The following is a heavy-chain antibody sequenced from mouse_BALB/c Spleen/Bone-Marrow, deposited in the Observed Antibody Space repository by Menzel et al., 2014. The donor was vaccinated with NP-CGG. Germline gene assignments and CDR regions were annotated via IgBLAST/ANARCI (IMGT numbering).Heavy chain of an antibody. Sequence: EVKLQESGGGLVKPGGSLKLSCAASGFTFSSYAMSWVRQTPEKRLEWVASISSGGSTYYLDSVKGRFTISRDNARNILYLQMSSLRSEDTAMYYCARGGGYDYGHYYAMDYWGQGTSVTVSS. CDR3: ARGGGYDYGHYYAMDY. V-gene: IGHV5-6-5*01. J-gene: IGHJ4*01. D-gene: IGHD2-4*01. CDR1: GFTFSSYA. CDR2: ISSGGST.